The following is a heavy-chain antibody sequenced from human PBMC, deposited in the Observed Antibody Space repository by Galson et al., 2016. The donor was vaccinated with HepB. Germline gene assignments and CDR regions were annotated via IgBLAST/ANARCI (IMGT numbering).Heavy chain of an antibody. CDR3: AKGGVGGIFDY. J-gene: IGHJ4*02. D-gene: IGHD3-16*01. V-gene: IGHV3-30*18. Sequence: SLRLSCAASGFTFSNFGMHWVRQAPGKGLEWVAVISYDGSNEYYADSVKGRFTISRDNSKNTLYLQVNSLRAEDTAVYYCAKGGVGGIFDYWGQGTLVTVSS. CDR1: GFTFSNFG. CDR2: ISYDGSNE.